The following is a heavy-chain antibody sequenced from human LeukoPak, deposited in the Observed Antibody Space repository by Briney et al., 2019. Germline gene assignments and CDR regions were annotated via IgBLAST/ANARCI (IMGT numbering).Heavy chain of an antibody. CDR3: ASGEDYYGTDV. V-gene: IGHV4-59*01. CDR1: GGSIGSYY. J-gene: IGHJ6*02. D-gene: IGHD3-10*01. CDR2: IYYSGST. Sequence: SETLSLTCTVSGGSIGSYYWSWIRQPPGKGLEWIGYIYYSGSTNYNPSLKSRVTISVDTSKNQFSLKLSSVTAADTAVYYCASGEDYYGTDVWGQGTTVTVSS.